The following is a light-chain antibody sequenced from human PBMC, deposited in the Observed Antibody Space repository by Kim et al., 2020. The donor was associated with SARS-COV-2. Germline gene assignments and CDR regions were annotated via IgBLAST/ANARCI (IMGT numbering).Light chain of an antibody. CDR3: QSYDTDNQGV. V-gene: IGLV6-57*03. Sequence: KTVTISCSRSSGSIADNHVQWYQQRPGSAPANVMFEDDQRPSGVPDRFSGSIDRSSNSASLTISGLRTEDEADYYCQSYDTDNQGVFGGGTKLTVL. CDR2: EDD. CDR1: SGSIADNH. J-gene: IGLJ3*02.